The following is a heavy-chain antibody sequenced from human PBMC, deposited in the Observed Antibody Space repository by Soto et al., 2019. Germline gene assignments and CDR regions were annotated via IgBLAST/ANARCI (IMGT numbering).Heavy chain of an antibody. Sequence: PGGSLRLSCAASGFTFSKAIMNWVRQAPGKGLEWVGRIKKLSDGGKADYSSPVDGRFTISRDDSKSILYLQMNSLRADDTGIYYCATALRNNGNDYLVGVDRWRQGTTVTVSS. CDR1: GFTFSKAI. V-gene: IGHV3-15*01. D-gene: IGHD1-20*01. J-gene: IGHJ6*02. CDR3: ATALRNNGNDYLVGVDR. CDR2: IKKLSDGGKA.